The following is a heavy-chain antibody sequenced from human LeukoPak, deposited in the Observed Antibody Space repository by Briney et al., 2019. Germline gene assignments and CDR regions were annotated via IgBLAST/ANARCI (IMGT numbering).Heavy chain of an antibody. CDR3: AKERGLLHYFDY. CDR1: GFTFSSYG. CDR2: ISYDGSNK. V-gene: IGHV3-30*18. Sequence: GGSLRLSCAASGFTFSSYGMHWVRQAPGQGLEWVAVISYDGSNKYYADSVKGRFTISRDNSKNTLYLQMNSLRAEDTAVYYCAKERGLLHYFDYWGQGTLVTVSS. D-gene: IGHD2-15*01. J-gene: IGHJ4*02.